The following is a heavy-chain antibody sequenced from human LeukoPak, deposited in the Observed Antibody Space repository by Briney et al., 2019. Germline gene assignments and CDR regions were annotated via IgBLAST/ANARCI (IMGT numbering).Heavy chain of an antibody. CDR1: GFTFSSYG. D-gene: IGHD6-19*01. CDR3: AKDRDSSGWYPHYYGMDV. CDR2: ISYDGSNK. V-gene: IGHV3-30*18. J-gene: IGHJ6*02. Sequence: GRSLRLSCAASGFTFSSYGMHWVRQAPGKGLEWVAVISYDGSNKYYADSVKGRFTISRDNSKNTLYLQMNSLRAEDTAVYYCAKDRDSSGWYPHYYGMDVWGQGTTVTVSS.